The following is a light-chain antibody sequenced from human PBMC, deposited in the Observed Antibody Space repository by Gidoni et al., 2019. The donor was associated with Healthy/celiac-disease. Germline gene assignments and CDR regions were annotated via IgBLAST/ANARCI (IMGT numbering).Light chain of an antibody. J-gene: IGKJ2*01. CDR1: QSISSY. CDR3: QQSYSTPPGYT. Sequence: DIQMTQSPSSLSASVGDRVTITCRASQSISSYLNWYQQNPGKAPKLLIYAASSLQSGVPSRFSGSGSGTDFTLTISSLQPEDFATYYCQQSYSTPPGYTFGQGTKLEIK. CDR2: AAS. V-gene: IGKV1-39*01.